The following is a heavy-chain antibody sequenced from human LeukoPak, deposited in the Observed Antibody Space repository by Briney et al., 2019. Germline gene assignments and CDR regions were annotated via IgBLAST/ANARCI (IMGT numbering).Heavy chain of an antibody. CDR2: INYSGST. Sequence: PSETLSLSCAVYGVSFSSYEWHWVRQPPGKGLEWIGEINYSGSTNYNPSLKSRVTISIDTSKKQHTLMLSSVTTADTDVYYCAQSGNNIDVWGKGTTVTVSS. D-gene: IGHD3-10*01. CDR3: AQSGNNIDV. J-gene: IGHJ6*03. V-gene: IGHV4-34*01. CDR1: GVSFSSYE.